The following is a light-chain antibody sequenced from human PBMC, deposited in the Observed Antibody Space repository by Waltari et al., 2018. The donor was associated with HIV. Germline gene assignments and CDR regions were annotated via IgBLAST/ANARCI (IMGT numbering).Light chain of an antibody. CDR2: EVT. J-gene: IGLJ3*02. V-gene: IGLV2-23*02. Sequence: QSALTQPASVSGSPGQSITISCTGTSSDVGSYNLVSWYQQHPGKAPKLMIYEVTKRPSVVSIRVSVSKSGHTASLTIAGLQAEDEGDYHCCSYAGTSILVFGGGTKLTVL. CDR1: SSDVGSYNL. CDR3: CSYAGTSILV.